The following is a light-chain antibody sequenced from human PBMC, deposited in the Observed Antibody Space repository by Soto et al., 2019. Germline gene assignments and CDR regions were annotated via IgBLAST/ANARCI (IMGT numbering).Light chain of an antibody. CDR2: WAS. J-gene: IGKJ4*01. CDR1: QSVLYSSNNKNY. CDR3: QQYYSTPLT. Sequence: DIVMTQSPDSLAVSLGERATINCKSSQSVLYSSNNKNYLAWYQQKPGQPPKLLIYWASTRESGVPDRFSGSGSGTDFTLTTSSLQPEDVAVYYCQQYYSTPLTFGVGTKVEIK. V-gene: IGKV4-1*01.